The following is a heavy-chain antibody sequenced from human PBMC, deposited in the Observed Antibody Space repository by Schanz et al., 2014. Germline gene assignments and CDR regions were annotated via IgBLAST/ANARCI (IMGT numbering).Heavy chain of an antibody. CDR1: GYTFTRYY. CDR2: ITPSGGST. V-gene: IGHV1-46*01. D-gene: IGHD3-22*01. J-gene: IGHJ4*02. CDR3: ARSNYDDNSDYYNSFDY. Sequence: QVQLVQSGAEVKKPGASVKVSCKASGYTFTRYYIHWVRQAPGQGLEWMGIITPSGGSTNYAQKLQGRVTMTADTSTSAAYMDLSSLRPEDTAVYYCARSNYDDNSDYYNSFDYWGQGTLVTVSS.